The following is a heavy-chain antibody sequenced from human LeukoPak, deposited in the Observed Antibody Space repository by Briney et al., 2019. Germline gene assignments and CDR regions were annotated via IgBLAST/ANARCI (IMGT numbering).Heavy chain of an antibody. CDR2: IYYSGNT. J-gene: IGHJ4*02. CDR3: ARAVRVGYCSGTSCSSLEFDY. Sequence: SETLSLTCTVSGGSISSYYWSWIRQPPGKGLEWIGYIYYSGNTNYNPSLKSRVTISVDTSKNQFSLKLTSVTAADTAMYYCARAVRVGYCSGTSCSSLEFDYWGQGTLVTVSS. V-gene: IGHV4-59*01. CDR1: GGSISSYY. D-gene: IGHD2-2*01.